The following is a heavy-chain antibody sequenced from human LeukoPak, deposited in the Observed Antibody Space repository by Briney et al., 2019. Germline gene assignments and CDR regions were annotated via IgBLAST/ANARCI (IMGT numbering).Heavy chain of an antibody. CDR3: ARAPLVGSTDSYFYGMDV. J-gene: IGHJ6*02. CDR2: IKQDGSEK. V-gene: IGHV3-7*01. CDR1: RFDFRIYW. D-gene: IGHD1-26*01. Sequence: GGSLRLSCAASRFDFRIYWKTWVRQAPGKGLEWVANIKQDGSEKYYVDSVRGRFTISRDNAKNSLHLQMNSLRAEDTAVYYCARAPLVGSTDSYFYGMDVWGQGTTVTVSS.